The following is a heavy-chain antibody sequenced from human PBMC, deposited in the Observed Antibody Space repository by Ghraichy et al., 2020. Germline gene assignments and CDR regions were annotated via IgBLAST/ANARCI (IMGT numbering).Heavy chain of an antibody. CDR1: GGSFSGYY. D-gene: IGHD2-8*01. Sequence: SQTLSLTCAVYGGSFSGYYWSWIRQPPGKGLEWIGEINHSGSTNYNPSLKSRVTISVDTSKNQFSLKLSSVTAADTAVYYCARDRPAVYATLYYYYYMDVWGKGTTVTVSS. J-gene: IGHJ6*03. V-gene: IGHV4-34*01. CDR2: INHSGST. CDR3: ARDRPAVYATLYYYYYMDV.